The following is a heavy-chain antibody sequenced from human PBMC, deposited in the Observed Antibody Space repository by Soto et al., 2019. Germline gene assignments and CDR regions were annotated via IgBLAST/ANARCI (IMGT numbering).Heavy chain of an antibody. CDR3: ARQKGPNAVSPYFDY. CDR1: GYSFTSFW. CDR2: IYPGDSDT. J-gene: IGHJ4*02. D-gene: IGHD1-1*01. V-gene: IGHV5-51*01. Sequence: GESLKISCLGSGYSFTSFWIGWVRQIPGKGLECMGIIYPGDSDTRYSPSFQGQVTISADKSINTAYLQWSSLKASDTAIYYCARQKGPNAVSPYFDYWGQGTLVTVSS.